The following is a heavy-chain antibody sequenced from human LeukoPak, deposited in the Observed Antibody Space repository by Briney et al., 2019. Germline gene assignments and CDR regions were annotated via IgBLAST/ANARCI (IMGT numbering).Heavy chain of an antibody. V-gene: IGHV3-30*18. CDR2: ISYDGSNK. CDR1: GFTFSSYG. J-gene: IGHJ4*02. Sequence: PGGSLRLSCAASGFTFSSYGMHSVRQAPGKGLEWVAVISYDGSNKYYADSVKGRFTISRDNSKNTLYLQMNSLRAEDTAVYYCAKDPTFGGMVNEGYFDYWGQGTLVTVSS. D-gene: IGHD5-18*01. CDR3: AKDPTFGGMVNEGYFDY.